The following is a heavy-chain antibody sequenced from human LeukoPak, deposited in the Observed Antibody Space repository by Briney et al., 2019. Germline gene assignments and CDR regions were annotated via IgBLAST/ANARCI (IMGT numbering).Heavy chain of an antibody. CDR2: MSPNSGDT. J-gene: IGHJ4*02. D-gene: IGHD5-12*01. CDR3: ARGVEAGYDY. CDR1: GYTFTSYH. V-gene: IGHV1-8*01. Sequence: GASVKVSCKASGYTFTSYHINWVRQATGQGLEWMGWMSPNSGDTGFAQKFQGRVTMTRNTSITTAYMELSSLRSDDTAIYYCARGVEAGYDYWGQGTLVTVSS.